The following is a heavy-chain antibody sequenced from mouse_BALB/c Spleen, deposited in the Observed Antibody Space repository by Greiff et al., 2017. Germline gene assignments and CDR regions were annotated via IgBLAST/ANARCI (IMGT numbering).Heavy chain of an antibody. Sequence: EVKVVESGGGLVQPGGSLKLSCAASGFTFSSYGMSWVRQTPDKRLELVATINSNGGSTYYPDSVKGRFTISRDNAKNTLYLQMSSLKSEDTAMYYCARDHGVLGGAMDDWGQGTSVTVSS. D-gene: IGHD1-1*01. V-gene: IGHV5-6-3*01. CDR2: INSNGGST. CDR3: ARDHGVLGGAMDD. J-gene: IGHJ4*01. CDR1: GFTFSSYG.